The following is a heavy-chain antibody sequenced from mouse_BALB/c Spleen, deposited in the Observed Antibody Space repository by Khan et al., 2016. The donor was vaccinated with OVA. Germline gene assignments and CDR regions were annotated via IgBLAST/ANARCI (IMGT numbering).Heavy chain of an antibody. CDR1: GFTFSSYV. D-gene: IGHD2-14*01. V-gene: IGHV5-6-5*01. Sequence: EVPLVESGGGSVKPGGSLKLSCEVSGFTFSSYVLSWIRQTPEKRLEWVASISSSGSTSYPDSVKGRFTISRDNARYVMYLQMSRLRSEDIAMYYCAREAYRYDEYYFDYWGQGTTLTVSS. CDR3: AREAYRYDEYYFDY. J-gene: IGHJ2*01. CDR2: ISSSGST.